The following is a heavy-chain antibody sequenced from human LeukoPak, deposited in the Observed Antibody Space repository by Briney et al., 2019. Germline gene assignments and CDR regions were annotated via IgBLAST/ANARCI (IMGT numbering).Heavy chain of an antibody. D-gene: IGHD6-19*01. CDR2: ISGSGGST. Sequence: GGSLRLSCAASGFTFSSYAMSWVRQAPGKGLEWVSGISGSGGSTYYADSVKGRFTISRDNSKNAVYVQMNSLRAEDTAVYYCAKDRSSGWYVNWFDPWGQGTQVTVSS. V-gene: IGHV3-23*01. J-gene: IGHJ5*02. CDR1: GFTFSSYA. CDR3: AKDRSSGWYVNWFDP.